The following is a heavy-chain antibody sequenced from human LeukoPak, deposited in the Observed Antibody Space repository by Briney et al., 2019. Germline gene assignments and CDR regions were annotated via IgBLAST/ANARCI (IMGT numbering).Heavy chain of an antibody. CDR3: ARDVWSDGNYYMDV. CDR2: IWSDGSNE. D-gene: IGHD1-1*01. Sequence: GGSLRLSCVASGFTFTTYGMHWVRQAPGKGLEWVAVIWSDGSNEYYADSVKGRFTIFRDTSANMIYLQMNSLRADDTAVYHCARDVWSDGNYYMDVWGKGTTVTVSS. J-gene: IGHJ6*03. V-gene: IGHV3-33*01. CDR1: GFTFTTYG.